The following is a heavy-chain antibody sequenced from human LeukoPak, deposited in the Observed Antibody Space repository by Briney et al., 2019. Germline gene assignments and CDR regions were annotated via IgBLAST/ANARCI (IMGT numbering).Heavy chain of an antibody. CDR1: GFTFSSYS. J-gene: IGHJ5*02. CDR3: ARVNSVLLWFGELSAHWFDP. Sequence: GGSLRLSCAASGFTFSSYSMNWVRRAPGKGLEWVSGLSSTGLTTYYTPAVKGRFTISRDNAKNSLHLQMNSLRAEDTAVYYCARVNSVLLWFGELSAHWFDPWGQGTLVTVSS. V-gene: IGHV3-48*04. CDR2: LSSTGLTT. D-gene: IGHD3-10*01.